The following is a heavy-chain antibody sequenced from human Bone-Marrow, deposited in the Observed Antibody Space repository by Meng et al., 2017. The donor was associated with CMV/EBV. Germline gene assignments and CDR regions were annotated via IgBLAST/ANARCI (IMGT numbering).Heavy chain of an antibody. CDR2: IKQDGSEK. J-gene: IGHJ4*02. CDR3: ARDRFFGVCFD. V-gene: IGHV3-7*01. Sequence: GESLKISCAASGFTFSSYWMSWVRQAPGKGLEWVANIKQDGSEKYYADYVKGRFTISRDNAKNSLLLQRNSLRAEDTSVYYCARDRFFGVCFDWGQGTLVTVSS. CDR1: GFTFSSYW. D-gene: IGHD3-3*01.